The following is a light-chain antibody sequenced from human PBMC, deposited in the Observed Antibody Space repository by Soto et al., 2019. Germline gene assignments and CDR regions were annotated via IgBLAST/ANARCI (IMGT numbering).Light chain of an antibody. CDR1: SSNIGSNY. CDR2: RNN. V-gene: IGLV1-47*01. J-gene: IGLJ1*01. CDR3: AAWDDSLSGYV. Sequence: QSVLTQPPSASGSPGQRATISCSGTSSNIGSNYVYWYQQPPGTAPKLLIYRNNQRPSGVPDRFSGSKSGTSASLAISGLRPEDEAEYYCAAWDDSLSGYVFGTGT.